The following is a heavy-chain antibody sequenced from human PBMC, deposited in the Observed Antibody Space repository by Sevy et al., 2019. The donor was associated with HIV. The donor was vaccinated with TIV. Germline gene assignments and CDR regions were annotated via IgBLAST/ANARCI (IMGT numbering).Heavy chain of an antibody. Sequence: GESLRLSCAASGFTFISFTMNWVRQAPGKGLEWVSSISNSSSFIYFADSVKARFTFSRVNAKNALYLQMHSLRVEDAAVYDCARRGGLTDEGFDIWGQGTMVTVSS. CDR2: ISNSSSFI. D-gene: IGHD1-26*01. CDR3: ARRGGLTDEGFDI. CDR1: GFTFISFT. J-gene: IGHJ3*02. V-gene: IGHV3-21*01.